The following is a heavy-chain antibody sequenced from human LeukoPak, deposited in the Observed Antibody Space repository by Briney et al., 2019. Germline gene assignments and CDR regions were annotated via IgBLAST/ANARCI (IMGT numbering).Heavy chain of an antibody. D-gene: IGHD4/OR15-4a*01. CDR1: GFTFSSYW. CDR2: ISGSGGST. V-gene: IGHV3-23*01. J-gene: IGHJ5*02. Sequence: GGSLRLSCAASGFTFSSYWMNWVRQAPGKGLEWVSAISGSGGSTYYADSVKGRFTISRDNSKNTLYLQMNSLRAEDTAVYYCAKDLRGIPYGAHNWFDPWGQGTLVTVSS. CDR3: AKDLRGIPYGAHNWFDP.